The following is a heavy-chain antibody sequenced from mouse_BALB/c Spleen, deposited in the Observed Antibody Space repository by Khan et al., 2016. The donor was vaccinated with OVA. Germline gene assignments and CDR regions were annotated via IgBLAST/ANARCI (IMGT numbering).Heavy chain of an antibody. D-gene: IGHD4-1*01. CDR3: ESELGRYYAMDY. J-gene: IGHJ4*01. CDR2: ITNSGST. Sequence: EVQLVESGPGLVKPSQSLSLTCTVTGYSITRDYAWNWIRQFPGNKLEWMGYITNSGSTNYNPSLKSRISITRDTSKNQFFLQLNSVTTEDTATYYCESELGRYYAMDYWGQGTAVTVSS. CDR1: GYSITRDYA. V-gene: IGHV3-2*02.